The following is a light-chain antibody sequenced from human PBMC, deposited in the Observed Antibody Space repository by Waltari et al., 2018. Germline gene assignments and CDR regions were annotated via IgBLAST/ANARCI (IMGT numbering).Light chain of an antibody. V-gene: IGKV1-33*01. J-gene: IGKJ4*01. CDR2: DAS. Sequence: DLQMTQSPSPLSASVGDRVTNTCQASQDISNYLNWYQQKPGKAPKLLIYDASNLETGVPSRFNGSGSGTDFTFTISSLQPEDIATYYCQQYDNLPLTFGAGTKVEIK. CDR1: QDISNY. CDR3: QQYDNLPLT.